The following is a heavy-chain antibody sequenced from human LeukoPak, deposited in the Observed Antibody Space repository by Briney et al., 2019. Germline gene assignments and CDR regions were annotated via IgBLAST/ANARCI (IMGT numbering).Heavy chain of an antibody. CDR1: GFTFSSYA. CDR2: ISGSGFST. D-gene: IGHD3-22*01. V-gene: IGHV3-23*01. CDR3: AKEGYYDSSGAPRRLFYYGMDV. J-gene: IGHJ6*02. Sequence: GRSLRLSCAASGFTFSSYAMSWVRQAPGKGLEWVSGISGSGFSTYYADSVKGRFTISRDNSKNTLYLQMKSLRAEDTAVYYCAKEGYYDSSGAPRRLFYYGMDVWGQGTTVTVSS.